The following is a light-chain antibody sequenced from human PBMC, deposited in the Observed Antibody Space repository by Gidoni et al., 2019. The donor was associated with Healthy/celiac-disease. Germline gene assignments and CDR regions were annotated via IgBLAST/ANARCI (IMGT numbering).Light chain of an antibody. CDR1: KLGDKY. J-gene: IGLJ2*01. Sequence: SSELTQPPSVSVPPGQTASITCSGDKLGDKYACWYQQKPGQSPVLVIYQDSKRPSGIPERFSGSNSGNTATLTISGTQAMDEADYYCQAWDSSTVRGVVFGGGTKLTVL. CDR3: QAWDSSTVRGVV. CDR2: QDS. V-gene: IGLV3-1*01.